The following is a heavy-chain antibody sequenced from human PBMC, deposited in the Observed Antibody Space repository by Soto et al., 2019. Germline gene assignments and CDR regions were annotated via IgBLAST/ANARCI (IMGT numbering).Heavy chain of an antibody. Sequence: GASVKVSCKASGYTFTSYGISWVRQAPGQGLEWMGWISAYNGNTNYAQKLQGRVTMTTDTSTSTAYMELRSLRSDDTAVYYCARLLYCSGGSCLLVLDYWGQGTLVTVSS. CDR2: ISAYNGNT. J-gene: IGHJ4*02. D-gene: IGHD2-15*01. CDR1: GYTFTSYG. CDR3: ARLLYCSGGSCLLVLDY. V-gene: IGHV1-18*01.